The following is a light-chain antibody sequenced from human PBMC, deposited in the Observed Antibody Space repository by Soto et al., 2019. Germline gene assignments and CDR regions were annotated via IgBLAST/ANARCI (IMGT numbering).Light chain of an antibody. CDR2: WAS. V-gene: IGKV4-1*01. J-gene: IGKJ4*01. Sequence: DIVMTQSPDSLAVSLGERATINCKSSQSVLSSSNNKNYLAWYQQKPGQPPKLVIHWASTQESGVPDRFGGSGSGTDFTLTISSLQAEDVAVYYCQQYYSTPLTFGGGTKVEIK. CDR3: QQYYSTPLT. CDR1: QSVLSSSNNKNY.